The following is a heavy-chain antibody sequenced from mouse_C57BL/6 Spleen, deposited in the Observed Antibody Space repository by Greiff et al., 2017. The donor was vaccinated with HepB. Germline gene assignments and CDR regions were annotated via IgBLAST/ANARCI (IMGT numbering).Heavy chain of an antibody. V-gene: IGHV1-80*01. D-gene: IGHD2-3*01. CDR1: GYAFSSYW. CDR3: ARGDGYYFYYFDY. Sequence: QVQLKESGAELVKPGASVKISCKASGYAFSSYWMNWVKQRPGKGLEWIGQIYPGDGDTNYNGKFKGKATLTADKSSSTAYMQLSSLTSEDSAVYFSARGDGYYFYYFDYWGQGTTLTVSS. CDR2: IYPGDGDT. J-gene: IGHJ2*01.